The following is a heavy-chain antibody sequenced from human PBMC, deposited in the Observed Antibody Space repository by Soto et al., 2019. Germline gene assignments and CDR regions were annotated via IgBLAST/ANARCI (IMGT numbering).Heavy chain of an antibody. V-gene: IGHV1-2*02. J-gene: IGHJ4*02. CDR2: ISPKNGVT. Sequence: ASVKVSCKASGGTFSSYAISWVRQAPGQGLEWMGWISPKNGVTKYAQKFQGRVTMTRDTSISTAYMDLSRLTDDDTAVYYCARLAVGAYWGQGTLVTVSS. CDR3: ARLAVGAY. CDR1: GGTFSSYA. D-gene: IGHD3-10*01.